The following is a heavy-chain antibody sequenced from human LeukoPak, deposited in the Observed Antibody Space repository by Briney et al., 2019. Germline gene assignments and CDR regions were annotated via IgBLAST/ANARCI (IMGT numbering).Heavy chain of an antibody. CDR1: GFTFGSYG. J-gene: IGHJ4*02. V-gene: IGHV3-33*07. D-gene: IGHD5-24*01. CDR2: IWHDGSAE. CDR3: ARDSRGGWSGYFDL. Sequence: GGSLRLSCAASGFTFGSYGMYWVRQAPGKGLEWLAVIWHDGSAEFYADSVRGRLTISRVNSRNTVYLQMTSLRAEDTALYYCARDSRGGWSGYFDLWGQGTLVTVSS.